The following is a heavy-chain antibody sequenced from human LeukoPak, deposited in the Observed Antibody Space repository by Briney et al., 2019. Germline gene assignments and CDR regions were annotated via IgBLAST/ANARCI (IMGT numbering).Heavy chain of an antibody. J-gene: IGHJ4*02. CDR3: AKGRYDSSGYSDY. Sequence: GGSLRLSCAASGFTFSSYAMSWVRQAPGKGLEWVPAISGSGGSTYYADSVKGRFTISRDNSKNTLYLQMNSLRAEDTAVYYCAKGRYDSSGYSDYWGQGTLVTVSS. CDR2: ISGSGGST. D-gene: IGHD3-22*01. V-gene: IGHV3-23*01. CDR1: GFTFSSYA.